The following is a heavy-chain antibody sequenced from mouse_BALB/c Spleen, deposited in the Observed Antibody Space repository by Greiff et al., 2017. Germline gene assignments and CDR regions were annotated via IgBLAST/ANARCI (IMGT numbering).Heavy chain of an antibody. CDR1: GFSLSRYS. J-gene: IGHJ3*01. D-gene: IGHD2-1*01. V-gene: IGHV2-6-4*01. CDR2: IWGGGST. CDR3: ARNYKDGNPWFAY. Sequence: VKLVESGPGLVAPSQSLSITCTVSGFSLSRYSVHWVRQPPGKGLEWLGMIWGGGSTEYNSALKSRLSISKDNSKSQVFLKMNSLQTDDTAMYYCARNYKDGNPWFAYWGQGTLVTVSA.